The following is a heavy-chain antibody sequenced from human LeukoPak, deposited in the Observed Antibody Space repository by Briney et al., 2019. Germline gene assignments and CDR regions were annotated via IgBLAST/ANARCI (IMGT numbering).Heavy chain of an antibody. CDR3: ARHPACSGGSCRPNFPFDY. Sequence: SETLSLTXTVSGGSISSSSYYWGWVGQPPGKGLQWMGSIYYSGSTHYNPSLKSRVTIYVDTSKNQFSLKLSSVTAADTAVYYCARHPACSGGSCRPNFPFDYWGQGTLVTVSS. CDR2: IYYSGST. CDR1: GGSISSSSYY. D-gene: IGHD2-15*01. V-gene: IGHV4-39*01. J-gene: IGHJ4*02.